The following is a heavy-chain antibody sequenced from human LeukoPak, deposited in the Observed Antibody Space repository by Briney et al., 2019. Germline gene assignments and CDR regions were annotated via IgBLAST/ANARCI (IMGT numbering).Heavy chain of an antibody. J-gene: IGHJ4*02. CDR3: ARAGSGYSFDY. CDR2: LYYSGST. D-gene: IGHD3-22*01. V-gene: IGHV4-59*01. CDR1: GFTFDDYA. Sequence: PGGSLRLSCAASGFTFDDYAMHWVRQAPGKGLEWIGYLYYSGSTNYNPSLKSRVTISVDTSKNQFSLKLSSVTAADTAVYYCARAGSGYSFDYWGQGTLVTVSS.